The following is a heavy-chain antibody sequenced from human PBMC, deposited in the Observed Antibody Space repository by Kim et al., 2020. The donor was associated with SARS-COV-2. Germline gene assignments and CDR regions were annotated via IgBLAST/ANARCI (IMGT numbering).Heavy chain of an antibody. Sequence: RPSFQGHVTISADKSISTAYLQWSSLKASDTAMYYCARRKVDSSSSEDYWGQGTLVTVSS. D-gene: IGHD6-6*01. CDR3: ARRKVDSSSSEDY. V-gene: IGHV5-10-1*01. J-gene: IGHJ4*02.